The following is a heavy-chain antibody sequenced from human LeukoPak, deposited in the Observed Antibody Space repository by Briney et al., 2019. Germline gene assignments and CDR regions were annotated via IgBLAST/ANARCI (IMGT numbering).Heavy chain of an antibody. V-gene: IGHV1-69*04. J-gene: IGHJ6*02. Sequence: GASVKVSCKASGGTFSSYAISWVRQAPGQGLEWMGRIIPILGIANYAQKFQGRVTITADKSTSTAYMELSSLRSEDTAVYYCARDYGSGSYSPFYYYYGMDVWGQGTTVTVSS. D-gene: IGHD3-10*01. CDR3: ARDYGSGSYSPFYYYYGMDV. CDR2: IIPILGIA. CDR1: GGTFSSYA.